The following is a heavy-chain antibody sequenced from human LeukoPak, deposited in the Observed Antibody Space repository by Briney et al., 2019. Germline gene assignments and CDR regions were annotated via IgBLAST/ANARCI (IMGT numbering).Heavy chain of an antibody. V-gene: IGHV3-23*01. J-gene: IGHJ4*02. CDR1: GFTFSNYA. Sequence: PGGSLRLSCAASGFTFSNYAMNWVRQAPGKGLEWVSAISGSGGSTYYADSVKGRFTISRDNSKNTLYLQINILRAEDTAVYYCAKRDGSSFGFSDYWGQGTLVTVFS. CDR2: ISGSGGST. D-gene: IGHD5-18*01. CDR3: AKRDGSSFGFSDY.